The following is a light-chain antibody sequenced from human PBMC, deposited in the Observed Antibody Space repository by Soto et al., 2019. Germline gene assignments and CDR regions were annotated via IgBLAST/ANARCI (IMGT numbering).Light chain of an antibody. CDR3: SSYTSSSTLYV. V-gene: IGLV2-14*01. CDR1: SSDVGGYNY. Sequence: QCELTQAVSVSRSPGEAIPISCTGTSSDVGGYNYVSWYQQHPGKAPKLMIYDVSNRPSGVSNRFSGSKSGNTASLTISGLQAEDEADYYCSSYTSSSTLYVFGTGTKVTVL. J-gene: IGLJ1*01. CDR2: DVS.